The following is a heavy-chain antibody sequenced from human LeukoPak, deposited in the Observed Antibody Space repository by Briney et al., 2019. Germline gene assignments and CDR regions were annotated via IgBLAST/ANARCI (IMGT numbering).Heavy chain of an antibody. J-gene: IGHJ6*02. CDR1: GGTFSSYA. CDR2: ISAYNGNT. V-gene: IGHV1-18*01. D-gene: IGHD3-9*01. Sequence: ASVKVSCKASGGTFSSYAISWVRQAPGQGLEWMGWISAYNGNTNYAQKLQGRVTMTTDTSTSTAYMELRSLRSDDTAVYYCARITINYDILTGYYNVIYGMDVWGQGTTVTVSS. CDR3: ARITINYDILTGYYNVIYGMDV.